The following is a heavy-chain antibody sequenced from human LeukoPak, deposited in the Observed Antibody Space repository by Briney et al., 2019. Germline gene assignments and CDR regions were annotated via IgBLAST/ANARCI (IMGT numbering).Heavy chain of an antibody. J-gene: IGHJ5*02. CDR2: IYYSGST. V-gene: IGHV4-39*07. CDR1: GGSISSSNYY. CDR3: GSVSRGPYNWFDP. D-gene: IGHD2-15*01. Sequence: SETLSLTCTVSGGSISSSNYYWGGIRQPPGKGLEWSGSIYYSGSTFYDPSLNSGVTILVDTRKNRVSLKLSSATAAATAFYYCGSVSRGPYNWFDPWGQGTLVTVSS.